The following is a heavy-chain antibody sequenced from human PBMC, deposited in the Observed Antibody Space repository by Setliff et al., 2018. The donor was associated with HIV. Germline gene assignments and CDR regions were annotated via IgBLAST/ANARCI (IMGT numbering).Heavy chain of an antibody. V-gene: IGHV4-61*09. D-gene: IGHD3-10*01. CDR2: IYTNGGA. J-gene: IGHJ4*02. CDR3: ARERYYGSGSYYNYFDY. CDR1: GDSITSDAFY. Sequence: SETLSLTCTVSGDSITSDAFYWTWVRQTAGKGLEWIGHIYTNGGADCNSSLKSRVTISMDAPKNQFSLKLTSVTAADTAVYYCARERYYGSGSYYNYFDYWGQGILVTVSS.